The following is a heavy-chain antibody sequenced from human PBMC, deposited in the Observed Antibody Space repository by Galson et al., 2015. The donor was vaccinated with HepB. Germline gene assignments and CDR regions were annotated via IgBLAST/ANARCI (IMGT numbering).Heavy chain of an antibody. CDR1: GFTFTGYY. D-gene: IGHD2/OR15-2a*01. J-gene: IGHJ5*02. CDR2: ISGSGSTTI. Sequence: SLRLSCAASGFTFTGYYMSWIRQAPGKGLEWVSYISGSGSTTIFYADSVKGRFTISRDNAKNSLYLQMTSPRAEDTAAYYCARATLGWFDPWGQGTLVTVSS. CDR3: ARATLGWFDP. V-gene: IGHV3-11*01.